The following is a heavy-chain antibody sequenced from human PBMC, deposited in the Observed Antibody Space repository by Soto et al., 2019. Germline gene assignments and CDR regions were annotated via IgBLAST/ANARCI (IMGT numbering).Heavy chain of an antibody. J-gene: IGHJ6*02. Sequence: EVQLVESGGGLVQPGGSLRLSCAASGFTFSSYDMHWVRQATGKGLEWVSAIGTAGDTYYPGSVKGRFTISRENAKNSLYLQMNSLRAGDMAVYYCARGSRYDSSGRYGMDVWGQGTTVTVSS. CDR2: IGTAGDT. CDR3: ARGSRYDSSGRYGMDV. D-gene: IGHD3-22*01. V-gene: IGHV3-13*01. CDR1: GFTFSSYD.